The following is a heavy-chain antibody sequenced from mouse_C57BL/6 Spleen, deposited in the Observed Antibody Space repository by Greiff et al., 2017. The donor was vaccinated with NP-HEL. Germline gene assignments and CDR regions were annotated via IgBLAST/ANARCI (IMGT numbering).Heavy chain of an antibody. CDR3: ARGSCGPWYFDV. CDR1: GFTFSDYG. D-gene: IGHD1-1*01. V-gene: IGHV5-17*01. CDR2: ISSGSSTI. Sequence: EVMLVESGGGLVKPGGSLKLSCAASGFTFSDYGMHWVRQAPEKGLEWVAYISSGSSTIYYADTVKGRFTISKDNAKNTLFLQMTSLRSEDTAVYYCARGSCGPWYFDVWGTGTTVTVSS. J-gene: IGHJ1*03.